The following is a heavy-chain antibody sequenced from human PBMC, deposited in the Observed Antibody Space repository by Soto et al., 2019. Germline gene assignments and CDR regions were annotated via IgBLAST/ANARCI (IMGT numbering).Heavy chain of an antibody. CDR2: INAGNGNT. Sequence: ASVKVSCKASGYTFTSYAMHWVRQAPGQRLEWMGWINAGNGNTKYSQKFQGRVTITRDTSASTAYMELSSLRSEDTAVYYCARDPVPAAIRGTYYYYGMDVWGQGTTVTVS. V-gene: IGHV1-3*01. CDR3: ARDPVPAAIRGTYYYYGMDV. CDR1: GYTFTSYA. D-gene: IGHD2-2*02. J-gene: IGHJ6*02.